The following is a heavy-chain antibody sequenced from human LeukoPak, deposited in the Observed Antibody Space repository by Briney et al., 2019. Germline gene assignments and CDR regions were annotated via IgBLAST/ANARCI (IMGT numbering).Heavy chain of an antibody. CDR1: GGSISSYY. J-gene: IGHJ4*02. CDR3: ARSPLGELLLFDY. Sequence: SETLSLTCTVSGGSISSYYWSWIRQPPGKGLEWIGYIYYSGSTNYNPSLKSRVTISVDTSKNQFSLKLSSVTAADTAVYYCARSPLGELLLFDYWGQGTLVTVSS. D-gene: IGHD1-26*01. CDR2: IYYSGST. V-gene: IGHV4-59*01.